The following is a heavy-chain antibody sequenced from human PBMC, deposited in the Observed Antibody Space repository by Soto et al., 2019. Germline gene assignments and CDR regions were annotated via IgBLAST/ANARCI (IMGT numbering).Heavy chain of an antibody. V-gene: IGHV1-69*13. CDR3: ARGVLRFLEWLLQSPDTYYGMDV. Sequence: SVKVSCKASGGTFSSYAISWVRQAPGQGLEWMGGITPIFGTANYAQKFQGRVTITADESTSTAYMELSSLRSEDTAVYYCARGVLRFLEWLLQSPDTYYGMDVWGQGTTVTVSS. CDR1: GGTFSSYA. D-gene: IGHD3-3*01. J-gene: IGHJ6*02. CDR2: ITPIFGTA.